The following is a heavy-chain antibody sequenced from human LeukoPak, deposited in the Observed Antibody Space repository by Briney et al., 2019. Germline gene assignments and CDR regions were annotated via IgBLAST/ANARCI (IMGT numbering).Heavy chain of an antibody. V-gene: IGHV3-30*18. CDR1: GFTFSSYG. J-gene: IGHJ4*02. Sequence: GGSLRLSCAASGFTFSSYGMHWVRQAPGKGLEWVAVISYDGSNKYYADSVKGRFTISRDNSKNTLYLQMNSLRAEDTAVYYCAKDGFGSRDYGDYCCLSYWGQGTLVTVSS. CDR3: AKDGFGSRDYGDYCCLSY. D-gene: IGHD4-17*01. CDR2: ISYDGSNK.